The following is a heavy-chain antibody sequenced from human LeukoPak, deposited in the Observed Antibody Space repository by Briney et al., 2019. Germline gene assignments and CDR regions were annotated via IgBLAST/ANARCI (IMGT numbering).Heavy chain of an antibody. D-gene: IGHD1-26*01. V-gene: IGHV3-20*04. Sequence: GGSLRLSCEVSGFTFEDYGMTWVRQRPGRGLEYVAEINWNGDNPVYENSLRGRFTISRNNARNFVYLQMNSLRVEDTAFYYCARRSLSGATTGYYYDSWGQGTLVSVSS. J-gene: IGHJ5*01. CDR2: INWNGDNP. CDR3: ARRSLSGATTGYYYDS. CDR1: GFTFEDYG.